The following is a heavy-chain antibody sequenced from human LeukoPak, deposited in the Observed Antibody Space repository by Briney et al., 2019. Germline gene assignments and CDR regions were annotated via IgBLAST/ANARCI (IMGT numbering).Heavy chain of an antibody. CDR2: ISSSRSTI. CDR1: GFTFSSYS. V-gene: IGHV3-48*01. Sequence: PGGSLRLSCAASGFTFSSYSMNWVRQAPGKGLEWVSYISSSRSTIYYADSVKGRFTISRDNAKNSLYLQMNSLRAEDTAVYYCARTIIQLWLLWFDPWGQGTLVTVSS. J-gene: IGHJ5*02. CDR3: ARTIIQLWLLWFDP. D-gene: IGHD5-18*01.